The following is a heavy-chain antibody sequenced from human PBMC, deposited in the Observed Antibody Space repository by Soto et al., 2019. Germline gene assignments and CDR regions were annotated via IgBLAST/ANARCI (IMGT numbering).Heavy chain of an antibody. D-gene: IGHD3-22*01. V-gene: IGHV3-30-3*01. CDR3: AGVGGGYYDILANDPDY. CDR2: ISYDGSNK. J-gene: IGHJ4*02. CDR1: GFTFSSYA. Sequence: RRLSCAASGFTFSSYALPWVRQAPGKGLEWVAVISYDGSNKYYADSVKGRFTISRDNSKNTLYLQMNSLRAEDTAVYYCAGVGGGYYDILANDPDYWGQGTLVTVSS.